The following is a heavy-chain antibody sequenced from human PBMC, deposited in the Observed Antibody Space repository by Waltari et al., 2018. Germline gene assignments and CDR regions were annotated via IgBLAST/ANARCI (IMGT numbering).Heavy chain of an antibody. J-gene: IGHJ4*02. Sequence: QVQLVQSGAEVKKPGASVRVSCKASGYSFINYHIEWVRQATGQGLEWMGWMNPNSADAGYAQHFQGRVTITRNTSINTAYMEVRSLTSEDTAIYYCARSSSGHYRRVPFDYWGQGTLVIVSS. CDR2: MNPNSADA. D-gene: IGHD3-3*01. V-gene: IGHV1-8*03. CDR3: ARSSSGHYRRVPFDY. CDR1: GYSFINYH.